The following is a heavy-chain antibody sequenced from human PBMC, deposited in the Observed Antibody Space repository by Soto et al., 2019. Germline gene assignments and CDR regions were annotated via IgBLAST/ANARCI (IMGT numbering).Heavy chain of an antibody. D-gene: IGHD2-2*01. J-gene: IGHJ4*02. Sequence: SETLSLTCAVSGGSISSGGYSWSWIRQPPGEGLEWIGYIYHSGSTYYNPSLKSRVTISVDRSKNQFSLKLSSVTAADTAVYYCARYCSSTSCHYFDYWGQGTLVTVPQ. CDR1: GGSISSGGYS. CDR2: IYHSGST. V-gene: IGHV4-30-2*01. CDR3: ARYCSSTSCHYFDY.